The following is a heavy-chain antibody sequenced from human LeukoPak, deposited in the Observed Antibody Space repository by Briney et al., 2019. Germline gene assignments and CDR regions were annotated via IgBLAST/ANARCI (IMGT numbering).Heavy chain of an antibody. D-gene: IGHD3-22*01. CDR1: GFTFSSYD. J-gene: IGHJ4*02. V-gene: IGHV3-13*01. Sequence: PGGSLRLSCAASGFTFSSYDMHWVRQATGKGLEWVSAIGTAGDTYYPGSVKGRFTISRENAKNSLYLQMNSLRAGDTAVYYCARGRYYYDSSVVDYWGQGTLVTVSS. CDR3: ARGRYYYDSSVVDY. CDR2: IGTAGDT.